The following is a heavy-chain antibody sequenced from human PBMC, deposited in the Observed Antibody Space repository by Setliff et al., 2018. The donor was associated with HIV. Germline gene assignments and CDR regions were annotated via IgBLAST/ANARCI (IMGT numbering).Heavy chain of an antibody. Sequence: SETLSLTCTVSGGSVNDFYWNWIRQPPGKGLEWIGYIYTSGSTNYNPSLKSRVTISVDTSKNQFSLTLTSVTAADTAVYYCARDQGESTWSYWFDPWGQGTQVTVSS. CDR2: IYTSGST. CDR1: GGSVNDFY. D-gene: IGHD6-13*01. CDR3: ARDQGESTWSYWFDP. J-gene: IGHJ5*02. V-gene: IGHV4-4*09.